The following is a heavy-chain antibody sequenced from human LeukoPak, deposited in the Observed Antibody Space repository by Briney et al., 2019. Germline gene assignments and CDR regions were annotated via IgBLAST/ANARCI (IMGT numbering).Heavy chain of an antibody. CDR3: ARDRWELLAFDI. Sequence: PGGSLRLSCAASGFTFSSYSMNWVRQAPGKGLEWVSYISSSSSTIYYADSVKGRFTISRDNAKNSLYLQMNSLRAEDTAVYYCARDRWELLAFDIRGQGTMVTVSS. CDR2: ISSSSSTI. V-gene: IGHV3-48*01. D-gene: IGHD1-26*01. CDR1: GFTFSSYS. J-gene: IGHJ3*02.